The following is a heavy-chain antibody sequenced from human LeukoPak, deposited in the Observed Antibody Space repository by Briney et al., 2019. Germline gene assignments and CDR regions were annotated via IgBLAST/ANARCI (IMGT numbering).Heavy chain of an antibody. Sequence: SETLSLTCTVSGGSVSSGSYYWSWIRQPPGKGLEWIGYIYYSGISNYNPPLKSRVTMSVDMSKNQFSLKLSAVTAADTAIYYCAREEVGASPGGYWGQGTLVTVSS. D-gene: IGHD1-26*01. V-gene: IGHV4-61*01. CDR2: IYYSGIS. CDR1: GGSVSSGSYY. J-gene: IGHJ4*02. CDR3: AREEVGASPGGY.